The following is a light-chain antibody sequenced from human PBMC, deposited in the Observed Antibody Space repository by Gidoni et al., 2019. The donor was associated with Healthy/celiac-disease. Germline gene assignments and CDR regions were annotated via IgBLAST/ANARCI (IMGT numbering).Light chain of an antibody. J-gene: IGLJ2*01. V-gene: IGLV3-1*01. CDR2: QDS. CDR3: QAWDSSVV. CDR1: KWGDKY. Sequence: SYELTHPPSVSVSPGQTASLTCSGDKWGDKYACWYQQKPGQSPVLVIYQDSKRPSGIPERFSGSNSGNTATLTISGTKAMDEADYYCQAWDSSVVVGGGTKLTVL.